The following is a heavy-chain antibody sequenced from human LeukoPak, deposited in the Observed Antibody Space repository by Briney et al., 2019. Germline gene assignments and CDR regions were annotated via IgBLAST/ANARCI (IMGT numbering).Heavy chain of an antibody. J-gene: IGHJ4*02. CDR2: INHSGST. CDR3: ARGQLRLSN. V-gene: IGHV4-34*01. Sequence: PSETLSLTCAVYGGSFNGYYWTGIRQPPGKGLEGIGEINHSGSTHYNPSLQIRVHISVDTSKTQFSLKLHSVTAADTAVYSCARGQLRLSNWGQGSLVIVSS. D-gene: IGHD6-25*01. CDR1: GGSFNGYY.